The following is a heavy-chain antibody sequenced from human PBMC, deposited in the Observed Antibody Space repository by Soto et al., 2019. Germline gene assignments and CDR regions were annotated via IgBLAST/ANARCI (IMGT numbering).Heavy chain of an antibody. Sequence: SESMSLTCAVDGGSFSGYYWSWIRQPPGKVLEWIGEINHSGSTNYSTSLKSRVTISVDTSKNQFSLKLSSVTAADTAVYYCARIVVVPAKLYGMDVWGQGTTVTVSS. CDR2: INHSGST. J-gene: IGHJ6*02. CDR1: GGSFSGYY. CDR3: ARIVVVPAKLYGMDV. V-gene: IGHV4-34*01. D-gene: IGHD2-2*01.